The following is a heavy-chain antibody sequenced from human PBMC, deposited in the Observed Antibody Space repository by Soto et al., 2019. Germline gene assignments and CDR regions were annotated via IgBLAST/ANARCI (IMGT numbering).Heavy chain of an antibody. CDR2: IYYSGST. D-gene: IGHD3-3*01. CDR3: ARDSGSITIFGRALYYYYGMDV. V-gene: IGHV4-59*01. Sequence: PSETLSLTCTVSGGSISSYYWSWIRQPPGKGLEWIGYIYYSGSTNYNPSLKSRVTISVDTSKNQFSLKLSSVTAADTAVYYCARDSGSITIFGRALYYYYGMDVWGQGTTVTVSS. CDR1: GGSISSYY. J-gene: IGHJ6*02.